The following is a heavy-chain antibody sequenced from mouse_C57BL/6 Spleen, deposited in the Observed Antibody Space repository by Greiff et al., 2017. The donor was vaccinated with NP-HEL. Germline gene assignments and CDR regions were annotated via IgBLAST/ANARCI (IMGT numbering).Heavy chain of an antibody. CDR3: ARLNWDVYFDY. V-gene: IGHV1-64*01. CDR2: IHPNSGST. D-gene: IGHD4-1*01. Sequence: QVQLQQPGAELVKPGASVKLSCKASGYTFTSYWMHWVKQRPGQGLEWIGMIHPNSGSTNYNEKFKSKATLTVDKSSSTAYMQLSSLTSEDSAVYYCARLNWDVYFDYWGQGTTLTVSS. CDR1: GYTFTSYW. J-gene: IGHJ2*01.